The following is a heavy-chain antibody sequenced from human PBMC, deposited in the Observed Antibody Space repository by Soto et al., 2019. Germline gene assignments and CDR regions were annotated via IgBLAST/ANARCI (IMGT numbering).Heavy chain of an antibody. CDR2: INGGNGDT. J-gene: IGHJ6*02. CDR3: AAGSGSGGVGLPLYSSDYGMDA. CDR1: GYTFTNYA. V-gene: IGHV1-3*01. D-gene: IGHD3-10*01. Sequence: ASVKVSGKASGYTFTNYAIHWARQAPGQRLEWMGGINGGNGDTKFSQRFRGRLTITRDMSTTTAYMELSSLRSENPAVYYCAAGSGSGGVGLPLYSSDYGMDAGAQGPTATAP.